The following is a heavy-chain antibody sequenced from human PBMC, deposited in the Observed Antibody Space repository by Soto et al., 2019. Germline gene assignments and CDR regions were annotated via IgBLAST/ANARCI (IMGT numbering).Heavy chain of an antibody. Sequence: SETLSLTCTVSEGSIRGYYWSWIRQPPGKGLEWIGYFHYTGISNYNSSLKSRVTMSLDTSKNQFSLKLSSVSAADTAIYYCARGASNWQYFDYGGRGALVPVPS. D-gene: IGHD4-4*01. CDR3: ARGASNWQYFDY. CDR2: FHYTGIS. CDR1: EGSIRGYY. V-gene: IGHV4-59*01. J-gene: IGHJ4*02.